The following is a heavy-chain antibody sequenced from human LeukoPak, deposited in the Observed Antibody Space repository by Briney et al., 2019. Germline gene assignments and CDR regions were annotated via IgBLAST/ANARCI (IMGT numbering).Heavy chain of an antibody. CDR1: GYTFTSYG. V-gene: IGHV1-18*01. Sequence: GASVKVSCKTSGYTFTSYGVSWVRQAPGQRLEWMGWISTYNYNTYFAQKFRGRVTLTKDTSTSTVYMELRNLRSDDSAIYYCARQVDTTMALPDYWGQGTLVIVSS. CDR3: ARQVDTTMALPDY. D-gene: IGHD5-18*01. CDR2: ISTYNYNT. J-gene: IGHJ4*02.